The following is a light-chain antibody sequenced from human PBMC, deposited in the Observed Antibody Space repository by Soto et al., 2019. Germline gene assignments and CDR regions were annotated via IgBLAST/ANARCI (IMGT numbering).Light chain of an antibody. J-gene: IGLJ1*01. CDR1: NSDVGGYNY. V-gene: IGLV2-14*01. CDR2: DVS. CDR3: SSYTSSSTLYV. Sequence: QSALTQPASVSGSPGQSITISCTGTNSDVGGYNYVSWYKQHPGKAPKLMIYDVSNRPSGVSNRFSGSKSGNTASLTISGLQAEDEADYYCSSYTSSSTLYVFGTGTKVTVL.